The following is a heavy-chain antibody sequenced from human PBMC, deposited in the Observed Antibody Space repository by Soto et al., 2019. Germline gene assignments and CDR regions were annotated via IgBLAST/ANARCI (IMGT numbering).Heavy chain of an antibody. CDR2: INPNSGGT. CDR3: AGGIAAASGLTLYYYYGMDV. J-gene: IGHJ6*02. D-gene: IGHD6-13*01. V-gene: IGHV1-2*02. Sequence: ASVKVSCKASGYTFTGYYMHWVRQAPGQGLEWMGWINPNSGGTNSAQKFQGRVTLTRDTSISTAYMELSRLRSDDTAVYYCAGGIAAASGLTLYYYYGMDVWGQGTTVTVSS. CDR1: GYTFTGYY.